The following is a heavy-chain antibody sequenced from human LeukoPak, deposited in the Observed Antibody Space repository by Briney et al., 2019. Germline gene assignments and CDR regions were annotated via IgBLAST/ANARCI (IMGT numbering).Heavy chain of an antibody. J-gene: IGHJ4*02. CDR2: ISSDGTYT. CDR3: AKIAGYYTLGYFDY. CDR1: GFTFSSHL. Sequence: GGSLRLSCAASGFTFSSHLMHWVRQAPGKGLVWVSRISSDGTYTNYADSVRGRFTISRDNAKNTLYLQMDSLRAEDTAVYYCAKIAGYYTLGYFDYWGQGTLVTVSS. V-gene: IGHV3-74*01. D-gene: IGHD3-22*01.